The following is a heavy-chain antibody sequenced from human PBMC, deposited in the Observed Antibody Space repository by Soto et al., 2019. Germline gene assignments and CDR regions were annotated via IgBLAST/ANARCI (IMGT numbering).Heavy chain of an antibody. J-gene: IGHJ3*02. D-gene: IGHD2-2*01. CDR1: GGTFSSYT. CDR3: AREKHYCSSACCYRRRDAFDI. V-gene: IGHV1-69*08. Sequence: QVQLVQSGAEVKKPGSSVKVSCKASGGTFSSYTISWVRQAPGQGLEWMGRIIPILGKANYAQKVQGRVTITADKTTSTAYIGLSSLRSGATAVHYCAREKHYCSSACCYRRRDAFDIWGQGTMVTVSS. CDR2: IIPILGKA.